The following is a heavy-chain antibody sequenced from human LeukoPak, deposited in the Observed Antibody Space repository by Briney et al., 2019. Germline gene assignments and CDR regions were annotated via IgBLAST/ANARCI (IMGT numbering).Heavy chain of an antibody. CDR1: RFTFSSYL. Sequence: GGSLXLXXXXXRFTFSSYLMHWVRQAPGKGLVWVSRISTDGRSTNAADSVKGRFTISRDNAKNTLYLQMNSLRAEDTAVYYCVREYSSSSGRAFDIWGQGTMVTVSP. CDR3: VREYSSSSGRAFDI. J-gene: IGHJ3*02. V-gene: IGHV3-74*01. CDR2: ISTDGRST. D-gene: IGHD6-6*01.